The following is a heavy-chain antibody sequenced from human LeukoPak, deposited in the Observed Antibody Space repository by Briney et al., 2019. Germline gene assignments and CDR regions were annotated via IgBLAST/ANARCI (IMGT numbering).Heavy chain of an antibody. J-gene: IGHJ4*02. V-gene: IGHV3-21*01. D-gene: IGHD5-12*01. Sequence: PGGSLRLSCAASGFTFSSYAMSWVRQAPGKGLEWVSSISSSSSYIYYADSVKGRFTISRDNAKNSLYLQMNSLRAEDTAVYYCARGGSIGLATYNDYWGQGTLVTVSS. CDR3: ARGGSIGLATYNDY. CDR1: GFTFSSYA. CDR2: ISSSSSYI.